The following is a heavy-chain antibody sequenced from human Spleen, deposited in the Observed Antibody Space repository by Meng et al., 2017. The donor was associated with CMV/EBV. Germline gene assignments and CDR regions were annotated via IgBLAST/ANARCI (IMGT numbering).Heavy chain of an antibody. D-gene: IGHD1-26*01. CDR1: GFTFSTYS. Sequence: GESLKISCSASGFTFSTYSMNWVRQAPGKGLEWVSSISSDTSYIYYADSMKGRFTISRDNTKNSLYLQMNSLRAEDTAVYYCARAALPWEGFDYWGQGTLVTVSS. V-gene: IGHV3-21*01. CDR3: ARAALPWEGFDY. CDR2: ISSDTSYI. J-gene: IGHJ4*02.